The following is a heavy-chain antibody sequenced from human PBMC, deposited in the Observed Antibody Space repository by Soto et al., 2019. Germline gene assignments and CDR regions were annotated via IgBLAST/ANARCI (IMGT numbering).Heavy chain of an antibody. Sequence: QVQLVQSGPEVKKPGTSVKVSCKASGFTFSNSAIQWMRQARGERLEWIGWIVVGSGNTNYAQKIQERVTIIRDMSTSTSYMELSSLTSEDTAVYYCVLCTTTSCYGKFDYWGQGTLVTVSS. CDR2: IVVGSGNT. J-gene: IGHJ4*02. CDR3: VLCTTTSCYGKFDY. D-gene: IGHD2-2*01. CDR1: GFTFSNSA. V-gene: IGHV1-58*02.